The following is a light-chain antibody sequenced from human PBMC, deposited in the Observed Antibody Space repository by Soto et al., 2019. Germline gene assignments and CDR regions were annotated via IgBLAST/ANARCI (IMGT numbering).Light chain of an antibody. V-gene: IGKV3-11*01. CDR1: QSVDSY. Sequence: EIVLTQSPASLSLSPGERATLSCRASQSVDSYLVWYQQKPGQAPRLLIFGASNRATGIPARFSGSGSGTDFTLTINSLEPDDFAVYDCQQRDSWPITFGQGTRLEIK. J-gene: IGKJ5*01. CDR3: QQRDSWPIT. CDR2: GAS.